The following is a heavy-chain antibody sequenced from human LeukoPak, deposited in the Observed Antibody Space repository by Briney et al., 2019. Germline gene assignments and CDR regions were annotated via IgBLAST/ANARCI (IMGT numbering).Heavy chain of an antibody. D-gene: IGHD2-15*01. Sequence: GGSLRLSCAASGFTFSSYWMHWVRQAPGKGLVWVSRINSDGSSTSYADSVKGRFTISRDNAKNTLYLQMNSLRAEDTAVYYCARGGTGDDAFDIWGQGTMVTVSS. CDR1: GFTFSSYW. J-gene: IGHJ3*02. V-gene: IGHV3-74*01. CDR2: INSDGSST. CDR3: ARGGTGDDAFDI.